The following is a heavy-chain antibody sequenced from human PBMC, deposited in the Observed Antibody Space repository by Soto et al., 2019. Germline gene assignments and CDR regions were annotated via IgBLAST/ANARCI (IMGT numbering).Heavy chain of an antibody. Sequence: LGESLKISCKASVYKFARDGIGWVRQMRGKGLEWMGIIFPGDSDTKYSPSFQGHVTISADKPLTTAYVQWRSLRAEDTAVYYCANRDTSMVTLYYYGMDVWGQGTPVTVSS. CDR3: ANRDTSMVTLYYYGMDV. D-gene: IGHD5-18*01. CDR1: VYKFARDG. V-gene: IGHV5-51*01. J-gene: IGHJ6*02. CDR2: IFPGDSDT.